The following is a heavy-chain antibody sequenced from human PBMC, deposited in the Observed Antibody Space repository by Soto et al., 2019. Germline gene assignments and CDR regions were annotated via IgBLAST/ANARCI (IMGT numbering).Heavy chain of an antibody. Sequence: GGSLRLSCAASGFTFNSYGMSWVRQAPGKGLEWVPILSASGGTTYYADSVKGRFTISRDNSKNTLYLQMNSLRAEDTAVYYCAKVYGISVATAAYFDYWGQGTLVTVSS. J-gene: IGHJ4*02. CDR2: LSASGGTT. CDR3: AKVYGISVATAAYFDY. D-gene: IGHD6-19*01. CDR1: GFTFNSYG. V-gene: IGHV3-23*01.